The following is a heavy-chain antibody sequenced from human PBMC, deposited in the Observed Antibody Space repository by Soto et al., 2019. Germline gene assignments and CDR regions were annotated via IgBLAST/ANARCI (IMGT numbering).Heavy chain of an antibody. CDR1: GFTFSSYW. CDR3: AVTGDYASRHNWFDP. D-gene: IGHD4-17*01. CDR2: IKQDGSEK. V-gene: IGHV3-7*01. J-gene: IGHJ5*02. Sequence: PGGSLRLSCAASGFTFSSYWMSWVRQAPGKGLEWVANIKQDGSEKYYVDSVKGRFTISRDNAKNSLYLQMNSLRAEDTAVYYCAVTGDYASRHNWFDPWGQGTLVTVSS.